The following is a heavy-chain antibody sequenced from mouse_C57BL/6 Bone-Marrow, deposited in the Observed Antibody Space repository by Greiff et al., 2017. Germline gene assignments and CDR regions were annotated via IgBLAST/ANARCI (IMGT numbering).Heavy chain of an antibody. V-gene: IGHV1-69*01. D-gene: IGHD2-4*01. J-gene: IGHJ3*01. CDR3: ARYSKDYDVENAWFAY. CDR2: IDPSDSYT. CDR1: GYTFTSYW. Sequence: QVQLQQPGAELVMPGASVKLSCKASGYTFTSYWMHWVKQRPGQGLEWIGEIDPSDSYTNYNQKFKGKSTLTVDKSSSTAYMQLSSLTSEDSAVYYCARYSKDYDVENAWFAYWGQGTLVTVSA.